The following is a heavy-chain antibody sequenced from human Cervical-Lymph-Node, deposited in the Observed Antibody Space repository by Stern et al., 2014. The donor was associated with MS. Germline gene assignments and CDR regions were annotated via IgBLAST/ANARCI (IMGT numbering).Heavy chain of an antibody. D-gene: IGHD1-26*01. Sequence: EVQLVESGGGLVQRGGSLRLSCAASGFTFSTYWLHRVRHVPGKGLVWVARINTDASRTSYADSVKGRFTIARDNAKNTLYLQMDSLRADDTAVYYCARDRQWEISGPSDYWGPGTLVTVSS. CDR1: GFTFSTYW. V-gene: IGHV3-74*01. CDR2: INTDASRT. J-gene: IGHJ4*02. CDR3: ARDRQWEISGPSDY.